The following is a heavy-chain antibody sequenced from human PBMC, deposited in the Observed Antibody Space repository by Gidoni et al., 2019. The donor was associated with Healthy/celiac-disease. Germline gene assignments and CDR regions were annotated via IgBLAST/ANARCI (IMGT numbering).Heavy chain of an antibody. CDR3: ARAPWGLGSWFDP. Sequence: QLQLQESGSGLVKPAQTLSLTCAASGGSISSGGYSWSWIRQPPGKGLGWIGYVYHSGSTYYNPSLKSRVTISVDRSKNQFSLKLSSVTAADTAVYYCARAPWGLGSWFDPWGQGTLVTVSS. V-gene: IGHV4-30-2*01. J-gene: IGHJ5*02. CDR1: GGSISSGGYS. D-gene: IGHD7-27*01. CDR2: VYHSGST.